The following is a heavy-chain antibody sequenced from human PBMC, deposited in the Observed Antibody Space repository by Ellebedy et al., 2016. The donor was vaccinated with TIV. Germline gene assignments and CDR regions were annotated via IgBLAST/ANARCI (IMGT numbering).Heavy chain of an antibody. J-gene: IGHJ6*02. V-gene: IGHV3-21*01. D-gene: IGHD2-21*01. CDR2: ISSSSSYI. CDR1: GFTFSSYS. CDR3: ARLFDDHNYYYYYGMDV. Sequence: GESLKISCAASGFTFSSYSMNWVRQAPGKGLEWVSSISSSSSYIYYADSVKGRFTISRDNAKNSLYLQMNSLRAEDTAVYYCARLFDDHNYYYYYGMDVWGQGTTVTVSS.